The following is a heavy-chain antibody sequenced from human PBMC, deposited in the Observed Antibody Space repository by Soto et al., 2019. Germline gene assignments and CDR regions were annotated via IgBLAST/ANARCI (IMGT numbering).Heavy chain of an antibody. CDR1: GYTFTSYG. V-gene: IGHV1-18*01. Sequence: QVQLVQSGAEVKKPGASVKVSCKASGYTFTSYGISWVRQAPGQGLEWMGWISAYNGNTNYAQKLQGRVTMTTDTATTPAYLELRRLSSAVSAVYYCARKYCSGLYSPCSFDPWGRGTLVTVSS. CDR3: ARKYCSGLYSPCSFDP. J-gene: IGHJ2*01. CDR2: ISAYNGNT. D-gene: IGHD6-19*01.